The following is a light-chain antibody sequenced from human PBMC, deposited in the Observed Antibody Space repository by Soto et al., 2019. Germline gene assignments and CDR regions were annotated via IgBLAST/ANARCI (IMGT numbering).Light chain of an antibody. CDR2: DNN. J-gene: IGLJ2*01. CDR1: SSNIGNDY. CDR3: GTWDSSLSAVV. Sequence: QSVLTQPPSVSAAPGQKVTISCSGSSSNIGNDYVSWYQQLPGTAPKLLIFDNNNRPLGIPDRFSGSKSGTSATLGITGLQTGDEADYYCGTWDSSLSAVVFGGGTKVTVL. V-gene: IGLV1-51*01.